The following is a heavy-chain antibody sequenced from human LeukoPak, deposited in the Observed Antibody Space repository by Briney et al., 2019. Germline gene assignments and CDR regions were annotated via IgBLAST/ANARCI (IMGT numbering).Heavy chain of an antibody. V-gene: IGHV3-30*04. D-gene: IGHD3-22*01. CDR2: ISYDGSNK. CDR3: ARVGTDWGYYDSSSCDAFDI. Sequence: GGSLRLSCAASVFTFSSYATHWVRHAPGKGLEWVAVISYDGSNKYYTDSVKGRFTISRDNSKNTLYLQMNSLRAEDTAVYYCARVGTDWGYYDSSSCDAFDIWGQGTMVTVSS. J-gene: IGHJ3*02. CDR1: VFTFSSYA.